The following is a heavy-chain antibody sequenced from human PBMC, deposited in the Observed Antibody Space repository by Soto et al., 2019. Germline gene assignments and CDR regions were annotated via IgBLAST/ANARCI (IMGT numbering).Heavy chain of an antibody. J-gene: IGHJ4*02. V-gene: IGHV4-30-2*01. CDR1: GRSISSGGYS. CDR3: AAGGGLPRYY. Sequence: SETLSLTCAVSGRSISSGGYSWSWIRQPPGKGLEWIGYIYHSGSTYYNPSLKSRVTISVDRSKNQFSLKLSSVTAADTDVYYCAAGGGLPRYYWGQGTLVTVSS. D-gene: IGHD5-12*01. CDR2: IYHSGST.